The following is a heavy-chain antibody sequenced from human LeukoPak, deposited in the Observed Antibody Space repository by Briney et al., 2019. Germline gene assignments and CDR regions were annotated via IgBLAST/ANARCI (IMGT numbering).Heavy chain of an antibody. J-gene: IGHJ5*02. Sequence: PGGTLRLSCLASGVSFRDNNMNWVRQAPGKGLVSVSSISVNTSSITYPASVKARFLLSRHNAKTSVYLQLHTPRADATGIYYSATNWGTACPWGQGALVSVSS. V-gene: IGHV3-21*04. CDR2: ISVNTSSI. D-gene: IGHD7-27*01. CDR3: ATNWGTACP. CDR1: GVSFRDNN.